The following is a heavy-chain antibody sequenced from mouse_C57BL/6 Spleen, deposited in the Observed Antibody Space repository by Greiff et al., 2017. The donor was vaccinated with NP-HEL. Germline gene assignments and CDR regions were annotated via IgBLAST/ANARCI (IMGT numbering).Heavy chain of an antibody. CDR3: ARHYDYDGFAY. CDR2: ISDGGSYT. CDR1: GFTFSSYA. J-gene: IGHJ3*01. D-gene: IGHD2-4*01. V-gene: IGHV5-4*01. Sequence: EVHLVESGGGLVKPGGSLKLSCAASGFTFSSYAMSWVRQTPEKRLEWVATISDGGSYTYYPDNVKGRFTISRDNAKNNLYLQMSHLKSEDTAMYYCARHYDYDGFAYWGQGTLVTVSA.